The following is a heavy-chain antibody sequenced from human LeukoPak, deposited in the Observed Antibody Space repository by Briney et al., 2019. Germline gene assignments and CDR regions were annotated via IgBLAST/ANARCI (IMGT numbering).Heavy chain of an antibody. CDR1: GGSISSSSYY. V-gene: IGHV4-39*07. CDR3: ARGPRSGSGSYYLGPPRYFDY. Sequence: SETLSLTCTVSGGSISSSSYYWGWIRQPPGKGLEWFGSIYYSGSTNYNPSLKSRATISVDTSKNQFSLKLSSVTAADTAVYYCARGPRSGSGSYYLGPPRYFDYWGQGTLVTVSS. D-gene: IGHD1-26*01. J-gene: IGHJ4*02. CDR2: IYYSGST.